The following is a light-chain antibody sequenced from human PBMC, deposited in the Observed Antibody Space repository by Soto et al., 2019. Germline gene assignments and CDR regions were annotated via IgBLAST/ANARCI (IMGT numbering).Light chain of an antibody. Sequence: QSVLTQPASVSGSPRQSITISCIGTRNDIGGYNFVSWYQQHPGEAPQLMIYDVSHRPSGISNRFSGSRSGNTASLTIAGLQAEDEADYYCSAYTMRNTLRFGTGTKLTVL. CDR3: SAYTMRNTLR. V-gene: IGLV2-14*03. CDR2: DVS. J-gene: IGLJ2*01. CDR1: RNDIGGYNF.